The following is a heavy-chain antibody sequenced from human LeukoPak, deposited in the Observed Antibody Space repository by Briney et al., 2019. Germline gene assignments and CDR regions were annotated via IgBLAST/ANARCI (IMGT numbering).Heavy chain of an antibody. CDR1: GYSFTSYW. D-gene: IGHD6-6*01. CDR2: IYPGDSDT. V-gene: IGHV5-51*01. J-gene: IGHJ6*03. CDR3: ARGTYSSSSVYYYYMDV. Sequence: GESLKISCKGSGYSFTSYWIGWVRQTPGKGVEWMGIIYPGDSDTRYSPSFQGQVTISADKSISTAYLQCSSLKASDTATYYCARGTYSSSSVYYYYMDVWGKGTTVTVSS.